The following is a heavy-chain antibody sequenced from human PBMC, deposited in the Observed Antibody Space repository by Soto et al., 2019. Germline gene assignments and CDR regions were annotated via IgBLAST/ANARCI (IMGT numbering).Heavy chain of an antibody. V-gene: IGHV3-7*01. CDR3: ARDSVFYDSTGDFDY. CDR1: GFTFSSYW. J-gene: IGHJ4*02. D-gene: IGHD3-22*01. CDR2: IKQDGSEK. Sequence: PGGSLRLSCAASGFTFSSYWMSWVRQAPGKGLEWVANIKQDGSEKYYVDSVKGRFTISRDNAKNSLYLQMSSLRAEDTAVYYCARDSVFYDSTGDFDYWGQGTVVTVS.